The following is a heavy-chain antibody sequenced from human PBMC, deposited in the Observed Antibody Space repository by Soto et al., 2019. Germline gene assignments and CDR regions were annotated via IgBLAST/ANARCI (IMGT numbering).Heavy chain of an antibody. V-gene: IGHV4-61*01. Sequence: QVQLQESGPGLVKPSETLSLTCTVSGGSVSSGSYYWSWIRQPPGKGLEWIGYIYYSGSTNYNPSPQCRVTISVATSKNQFSLKLNSVTAADTAVYSGASDSSGWYDVSYWGQGTLVTVSS. CDR3: ASDSSGWYDVSY. CDR1: GGSVSSGSYY. CDR2: IYYSGST. J-gene: IGHJ4*02. D-gene: IGHD6-19*01.